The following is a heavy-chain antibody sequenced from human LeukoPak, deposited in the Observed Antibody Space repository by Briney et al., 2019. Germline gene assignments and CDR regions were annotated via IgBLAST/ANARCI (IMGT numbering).Heavy chain of an antibody. D-gene: IGHD4-17*01. V-gene: IGHV4-31*03. CDR3: ARASSTVTHNWFDP. J-gene: IGHJ5*02. CDR2: IYYSGST. Sequence: TLSLTCTVSGGSISSGGYYWSWIRQHPGTGLEWIGYIYYSGSTYYNPSLKSRVTISVDTSKNQFSLKLSSVTAADTAVYYCARASSTVTHNWFDPWGQGTLVTVSS. CDR1: GGSISSGGYY.